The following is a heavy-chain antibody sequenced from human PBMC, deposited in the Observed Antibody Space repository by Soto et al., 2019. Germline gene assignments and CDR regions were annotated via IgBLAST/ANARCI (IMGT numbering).Heavy chain of an antibody. CDR3: ARPVVVAATGYYYYGMDV. J-gene: IGHJ6*02. Sequence: QVQLVQSGAEVKKPGSSVKVSCKASGVTFSSYAISWVRQAPGQGLELMGGIIPIFGTANYAQKFQGRVTITADESTSTAYMELSSLRSEDTAVYYCARPVVVAATGYYYYGMDVWGQGTTVTVSS. CDR2: IIPIFGTA. CDR1: GVTFSSYA. D-gene: IGHD2-15*01. V-gene: IGHV1-69*01.